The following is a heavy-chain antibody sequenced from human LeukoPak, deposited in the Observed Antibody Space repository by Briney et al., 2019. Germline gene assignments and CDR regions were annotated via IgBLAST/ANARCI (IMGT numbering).Heavy chain of an antibody. CDR2: ISGSGGST. CDR1: GFTFSSYA. CDR3: AKSSGYYYVRYYFDY. D-gene: IGHD3-22*01. Sequence: GGSLRLSCAASGFTFSSYAMSWVRQAPGKGLEWVSAISGSGGSTYYADSVKGRFPISRDNSKNTLYLQMNSLRAEDTAVYYCAKSSGYYYVRYYFDYWGQGTLVTVSS. V-gene: IGHV3-23*01. J-gene: IGHJ4*02.